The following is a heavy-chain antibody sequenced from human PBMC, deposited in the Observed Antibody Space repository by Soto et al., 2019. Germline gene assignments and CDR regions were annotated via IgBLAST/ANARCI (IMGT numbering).Heavy chain of an antibody. V-gene: IGHV3-30*04. D-gene: IGHD1-26*01. CDR3: ARSRNSAVADSFDF. CDR2: ISRDGSHK. Sequence: GGCLRLWCASSGLSFRNYAIHWVRQAPGKGLEWVAVISRDGSHKYYLDSVKCRFTISRDNSKDTVNLLMNSLRDDDSAMYYCARSRNSAVADSFDFWGQGTLVTVYS. CDR1: GLSFRNYA. J-gene: IGHJ4*02.